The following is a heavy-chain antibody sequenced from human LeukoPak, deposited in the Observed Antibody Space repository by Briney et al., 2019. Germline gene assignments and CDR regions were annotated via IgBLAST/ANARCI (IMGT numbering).Heavy chain of an antibody. CDR2: IYPGDSDT. CDR1: GYSFTNYW. Sequence: GESLKISCKGSGYSFTNYWIGWVRQMPGKGLEWMAIIYPGDSDTRHSPSFQGQVTVSADKSIYTAYLQCSSLGAPDTAMYYCARKSSGYDFDIWGQGTMVTVSS. V-gene: IGHV5-51*01. CDR3: ARKSSGYDFDI. D-gene: IGHD3-22*01. J-gene: IGHJ3*02.